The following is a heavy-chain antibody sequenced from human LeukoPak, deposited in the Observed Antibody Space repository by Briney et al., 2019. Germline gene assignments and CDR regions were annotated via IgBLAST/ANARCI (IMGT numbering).Heavy chain of an antibody. Sequence: SVKVSCKASGGTFSSYAISWVRQAPGQGLEWMEGIIPIFGTANYAQKFQGRVTITADKSTSTAYMELSSLRSEDTAVYYCARGIVVVPAAAEGSSWFDPWGQGTLVTVSS. CDR3: ARGIVVVPAAAEGSSWFDP. D-gene: IGHD2-2*01. CDR1: GGTFSSYA. J-gene: IGHJ5*02. CDR2: IIPIFGTA. V-gene: IGHV1-69*06.